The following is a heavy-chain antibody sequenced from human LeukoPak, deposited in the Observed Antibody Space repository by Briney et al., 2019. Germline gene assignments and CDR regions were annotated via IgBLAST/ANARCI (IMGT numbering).Heavy chain of an antibody. J-gene: IGHJ5*02. Sequence: GGSLRLSCAASGFTFSSYGMHWVRQAPGKGQEWVAVIWYDGSNKYYADSVKGRFTISRDNSKNTLYLQMNSLRAEDTAVYYCARDQASITMVRGVNWFDPWGQGTLVTVSS. D-gene: IGHD3-10*01. CDR2: IWYDGSNK. V-gene: IGHV3-33*01. CDR1: GFTFSSYG. CDR3: ARDQASITMVRGVNWFDP.